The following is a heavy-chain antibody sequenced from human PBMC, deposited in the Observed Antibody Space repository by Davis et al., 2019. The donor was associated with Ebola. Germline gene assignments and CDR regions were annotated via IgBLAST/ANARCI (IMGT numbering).Heavy chain of an antibody. V-gene: IGHV3-23*01. CDR1: GFSFTNYA. CDR2: ITGGGGVT. Sequence: GESLKISCAASGFSFTNYAMAWVRQAPGKGLEWVSSITGGGGVTYYADSVKGRFTFSRDNSKHALYLQLSSLRAEDTAVFYCAKDLRPGYAVMTGYNPDPFDIRGQGTVVNVFS. J-gene: IGHJ3*02. D-gene: IGHD3-9*01. CDR3: AKDLRPGYAVMTGYNPDPFDI.